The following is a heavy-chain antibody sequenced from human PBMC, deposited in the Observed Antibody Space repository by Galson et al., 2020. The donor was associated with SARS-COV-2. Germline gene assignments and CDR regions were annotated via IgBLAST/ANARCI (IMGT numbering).Heavy chain of an antibody. V-gene: IGHV3-13*01. Sequence: GDTYYPGSVKGRFTISRENAKNSLYLQMNSLRAGDTAVYYCARASMVRGVTYYYYYYMDVWGKGTTVTVSS. CDR2: GDT. J-gene: IGHJ6*03. CDR3: ARASMVRGVTYYYYYYMDV. D-gene: IGHD3-10*01.